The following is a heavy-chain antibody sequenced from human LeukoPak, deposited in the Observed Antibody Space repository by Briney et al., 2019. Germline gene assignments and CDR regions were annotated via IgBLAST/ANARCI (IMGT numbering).Heavy chain of an antibody. J-gene: IGHJ5*02. D-gene: IGHD6-19*01. CDR1: GFTFSSYS. CDR2: ISSSSSYI. CDR3: ARRSSGWSTTGNWFDP. V-gene: IGHV3-21*01. Sequence: GGSLRLSCAASGFTFSSYSMNWVRQAPGKGLEWVSSISSSSSYIYYADSVKGRLTISRDNAKNSLYLQMNSLRAEDTAVYYCARRSSGWSTTGNWFDPWGQGTLVTVSS.